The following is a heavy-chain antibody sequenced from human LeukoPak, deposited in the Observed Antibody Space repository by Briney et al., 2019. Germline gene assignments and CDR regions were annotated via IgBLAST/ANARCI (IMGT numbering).Heavy chain of an antibody. Sequence: SQTLSLTCALSGDSVSSNSAAWNSTRQSPSRGLEWLGRTYYRPKWYTDYAVSVKSRITVNPATSHNQFYLQLNSATPHHWTTVYCAREFILGTTKIRGDDDLYYYYYMDVWGKGATVTVSS. CDR2: TYYRPKWYT. V-gene: IGHV6-1*01. CDR3: AREFILGTTKIRGDDDLYYYYYMDV. J-gene: IGHJ6*03. CDR1: GDSVSSNSAA. D-gene: IGHD1-26*01.